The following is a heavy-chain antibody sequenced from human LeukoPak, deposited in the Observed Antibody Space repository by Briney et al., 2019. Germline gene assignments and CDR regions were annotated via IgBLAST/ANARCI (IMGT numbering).Heavy chain of an antibody. V-gene: IGHV4-34*01. CDR1: GGSFSGYY. CDR3: ARLVRRRVRGYSGYDVFDY. Sequence: SETLSLTCAVYGGSFSGYYWSWIRQPPGKGLEWIGEINHSGSTNYNPSLKSRVTISVDTSKNQFSLKLSSVTAADTAVYHCARLVRRRVRGYSGYDVFDYWGQGTLVTVSS. J-gene: IGHJ4*02. D-gene: IGHD5-12*01. CDR2: INHSGST.